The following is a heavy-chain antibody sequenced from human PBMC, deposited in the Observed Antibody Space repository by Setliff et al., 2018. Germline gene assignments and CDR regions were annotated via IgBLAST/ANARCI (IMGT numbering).Heavy chain of an antibody. CDR2: IHYGGFF. J-gene: IGHJ4*02. D-gene: IGHD3-10*01. V-gene: IGHV4-39*01. CDR1: GGSFRGSRYY. CDR3: ARPSLGIGGGSRFDN. Sequence: PSETLSLTCTVSGGSFRGSRYYWGWIRQPPGKGLEWIGNIHYGGFFWYSPSLKSRVTISVDTSKNQFSLKLSSVTAADTAVYYCARPSLGIGGGSRFDNWGQGTRVTVSS.